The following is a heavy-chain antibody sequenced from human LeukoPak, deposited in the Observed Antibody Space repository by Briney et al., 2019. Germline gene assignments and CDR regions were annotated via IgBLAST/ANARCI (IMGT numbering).Heavy chain of an antibody. CDR2: ISGSGGST. V-gene: IGHV3-23*01. CDR1: GFTFSSYA. D-gene: IGHD1-26*01. J-gene: IGHJ4*02. CDR3: ANPASGSYSQAYYFDY. Sequence: GGSLRLSCAASGFTFSSYAMSWVRQAPGKGLEWVSAISGSGGSTYYADSVKGRFTISRDNSKNTLYLQMNSLRAEDPAVYYCANPASGSYSQAYYFDYWGQGTLVTVSS.